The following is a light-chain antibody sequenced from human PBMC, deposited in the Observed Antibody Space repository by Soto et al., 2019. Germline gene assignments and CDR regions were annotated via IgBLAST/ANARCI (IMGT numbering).Light chain of an antibody. CDR3: AARDDSLSGHWV. J-gene: IGLJ3*02. CDR2: NVN. V-gene: IGLV2-11*01. Sequence: QSALIQPPSVSGSPGQSVTISCTGTSSDVGSYDYVSWYQQHPGTVPKPMIYNVNTQPSGVPDRFAGSKSGTSASLAISGLRSEDEADYYCAARDDSLSGHWVFGGGTKVTVL. CDR1: SSDVGSYDY.